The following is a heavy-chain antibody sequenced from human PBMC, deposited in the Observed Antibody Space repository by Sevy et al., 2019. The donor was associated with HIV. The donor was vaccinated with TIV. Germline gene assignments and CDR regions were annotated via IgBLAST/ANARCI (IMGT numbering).Heavy chain of an antibody. J-gene: IGHJ4*02. Sequence: GGSLRLSCAASGFTFSSYAMSWVRQAPGKGLEWVSAISGSGGSTYYADSVKGRFTISSDNSKNRTYLQMNSLRAEDQALYYCAGESGYSGGWGFDYWGQGTLVSVSS. D-gene: IGHD6-19*01. CDR3: AGESGYSGGWGFDY. CDR2: ISGSGGST. V-gene: IGHV3-23*01. CDR1: GFTFSSYA.